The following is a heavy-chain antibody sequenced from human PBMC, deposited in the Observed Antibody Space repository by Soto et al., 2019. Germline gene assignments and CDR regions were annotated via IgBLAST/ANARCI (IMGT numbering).Heavy chain of an antibody. Sequence: SETLSLTCTVSGGSISSSSYYWGWIRQPPGKGLEWIGSIYYSGSTYYNPSLKSRVTISVDTSKNQFSLKLSSVTAADTAVYYCARLAVTTPTTYYYYYYMDVWGKGTTVTVSS. D-gene: IGHD4-17*01. CDR1: GGSISSSSYY. J-gene: IGHJ6*03. V-gene: IGHV4-39*01. CDR3: ARLAVTTPTTYYYYYYMDV. CDR2: IYYSGST.